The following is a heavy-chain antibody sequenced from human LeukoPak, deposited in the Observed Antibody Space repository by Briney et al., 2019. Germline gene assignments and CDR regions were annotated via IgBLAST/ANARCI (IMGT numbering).Heavy chain of an antibody. Sequence: GESLKISCKGSGYRFTNYWIGWVRQMPGKGVEWMGIIYPGDSDTSYSPSFQGQVTISAGKSISTAYLQWSSLKASDTAMYYCARHRDVAFDYWGQGTLVTVSS. CDR1: GYRFTNYW. J-gene: IGHJ4*02. CDR3: ARHRDVAFDY. V-gene: IGHV5-51*01. D-gene: IGHD5-24*01. CDR2: IYPGDSDT.